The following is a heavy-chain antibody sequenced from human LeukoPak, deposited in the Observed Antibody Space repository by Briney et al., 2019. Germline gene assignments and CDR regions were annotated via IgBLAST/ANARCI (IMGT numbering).Heavy chain of an antibody. CDR1: GGSFSGYY. CDR2: INHSGST. V-gene: IGHV4-34*01. D-gene: IGHD5-18*01. Sequence: PSETLSLTCAVYGGSFSGYYWSWIRQPPGKGLEWIGEINHSGSTNYNPSLKSRVTISVDTSKNQFSLKLSSVTAAGTAVYYCARVGRHTAMVTWYYYYYYMDVWGKGTTVTVSS. CDR3: ARVGRHTAMVTWYYYYYYMDV. J-gene: IGHJ6*03.